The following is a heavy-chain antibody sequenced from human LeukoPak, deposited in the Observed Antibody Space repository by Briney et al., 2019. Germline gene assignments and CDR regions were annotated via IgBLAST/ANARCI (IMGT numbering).Heavy chain of an antibody. D-gene: IGHD2-15*01. CDR1: GFTFSSYA. CDR3: ARGSPVVAATSHFYYYYGMDV. CDR2: ISYDGSNK. Sequence: QPGRSLRLSCAASGFTFSSYAMHWVRQAPGKGLEWVAVISYDGSNKYYADSVKGRFTISRDNSKNTLYLQMNSLRAEDTAVYYCARGSPVVAATSHFYYYYGMDVWGQGTTVTVSS. J-gene: IGHJ6*02. V-gene: IGHV3-30-3*01.